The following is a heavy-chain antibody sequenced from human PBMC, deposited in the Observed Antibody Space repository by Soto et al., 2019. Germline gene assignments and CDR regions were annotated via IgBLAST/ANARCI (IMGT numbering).Heavy chain of an antibody. Sequence: QVQLVQSGAEVKKPGSSVKVSCKASGGTFSSYTISWVRQAPGQGLEWMGRIIPILGIANYAQKFQGRVTITADKSTSTAYLELSSLRSEDTAVYYCARAEYSSSWYPLNWFDPWGKGTLVTVSS. CDR3: ARAEYSSSWYPLNWFDP. CDR2: IIPILGIA. J-gene: IGHJ5*02. D-gene: IGHD6-13*01. CDR1: GGTFSSYT. V-gene: IGHV1-69*02.